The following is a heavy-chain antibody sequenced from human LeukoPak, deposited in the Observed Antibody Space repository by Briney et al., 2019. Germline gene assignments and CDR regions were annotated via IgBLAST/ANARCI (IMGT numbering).Heavy chain of an antibody. V-gene: IGHV3-33*01. CDR3: ARAKYYYDSSGYYIDY. J-gene: IGHJ4*02. CDR2: IWYDGSNK. Sequence: GGSLRLSCAASGFTFSSYGMHWVRQAPGKGLEWVAVIWYDGSNKYYADSVKGRFTISRDNSKNTLYLQMNSLRAEDTAVYYCARAKYYYDSSGYYIDYWGQGTLVTVSS. D-gene: IGHD3-22*01. CDR1: GFTFSSYG.